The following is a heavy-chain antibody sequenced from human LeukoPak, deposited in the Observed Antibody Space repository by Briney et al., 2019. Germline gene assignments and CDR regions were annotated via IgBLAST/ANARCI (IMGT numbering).Heavy chain of an antibody. Sequence: PGGSLRLSCAASGFTFNTYWMHWVRQAPGKGLVWVSRINGDGSSTTYADSVKGRFTISRDNAKNSLYLQMNSLRADDTAVYYCASGGYNWNRLDYWGQGTLVAVSS. J-gene: IGHJ4*02. V-gene: IGHV3-74*03. D-gene: IGHD1-20*01. CDR3: ASGGYNWNRLDY. CDR2: INGDGSST. CDR1: GFTFNTYW.